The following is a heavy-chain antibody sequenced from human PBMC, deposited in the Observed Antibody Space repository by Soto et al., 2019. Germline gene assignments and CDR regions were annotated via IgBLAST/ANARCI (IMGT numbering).Heavy chain of an antibody. Sequence: QLQLQESGPGLVKPSETLSLTCTVSGDSGGFISSSSYHWGWIRQPPGKGLEWIGNIYYSGSTYYKPSRKRRVTISGDTSKNQFPLRLTSVTAADTAVYYCARHPPYGPLDYWGQGTLVTVSS. CDR1: GDSGGFISSSSYH. CDR2: IYYSGST. J-gene: IGHJ4*02. V-gene: IGHV4-39*01. D-gene: IGHD4-17*01. CDR3: ARHPPYGPLDY.